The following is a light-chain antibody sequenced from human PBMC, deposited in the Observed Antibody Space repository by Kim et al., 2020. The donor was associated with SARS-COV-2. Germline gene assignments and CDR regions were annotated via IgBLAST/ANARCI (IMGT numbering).Light chain of an antibody. CDR1: QGIFNY. J-gene: IGKJ4*01. Sequence: DIQMTQSPSSLSASVGDRVTITCRASQGIFNYLNWYQQKPGKAPKLLIYGTSTLEIGVSSRFSGSGSGTDFTFTITNLQPDDVATYYCQHYRNLPLTFGGGTKVDIK. CDR3: QHYRNLPLT. V-gene: IGKV1-33*01. CDR2: GTS.